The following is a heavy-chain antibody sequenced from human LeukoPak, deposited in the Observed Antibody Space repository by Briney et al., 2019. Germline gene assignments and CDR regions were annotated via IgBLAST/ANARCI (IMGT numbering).Heavy chain of an antibody. D-gene: IGHD2/OR15-2a*01. V-gene: IGHV1-18*01. CDR1: GYTFTSYG. Sequence: ASVKVSCKASGYTFTSYGISWVRQAPGQGLEWMGWISAYNGNTNYAQKLQGRVTMTTDTSTSPAYMELRSLRSDDTAVYYCARWCFSLQFSPCGPSMDVWGKGTTVTVSS. CDR2: ISAYNGNT. CDR3: ARWCFSLQFSPCGPSMDV. J-gene: IGHJ6*04.